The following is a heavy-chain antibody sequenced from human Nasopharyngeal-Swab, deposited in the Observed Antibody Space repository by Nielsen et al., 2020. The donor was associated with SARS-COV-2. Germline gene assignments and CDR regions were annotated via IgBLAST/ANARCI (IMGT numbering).Heavy chain of an antibody. D-gene: IGHD3-22*01. Sequence: ASVKVSCKVSGYTLTELSMHWVRQAPGKGLEWMGGFDPEDGETIYAQKFQGRVTMTEDTSTDTAYMELNSLRSEDTAVYYCATRKGLIAGSSGYNYWGQGTLVTVSS. CDR1: GYTLTELS. J-gene: IGHJ4*02. CDR2: FDPEDGET. CDR3: ATRKGLIAGSSGYNY. V-gene: IGHV1-24*01.